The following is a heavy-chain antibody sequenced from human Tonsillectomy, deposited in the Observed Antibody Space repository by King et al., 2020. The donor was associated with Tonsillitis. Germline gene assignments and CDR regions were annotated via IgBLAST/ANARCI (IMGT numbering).Heavy chain of an antibody. Sequence: VQLVESGGGVVQPGRSLRLSCAASGFTFSSYAMHWVRQAPGKGLEWVAVISYDGSNKYYADSVKGRFTISRDNSKNTLYLQMNSLRAEDTAVYYCAREKSGTSSYSGYDIVNGWDVWGQGTTVTVSS. D-gene: IGHD5-12*01. CDR3: AREKSGTSSYSGYDIVNGWDV. J-gene: IGHJ6*02. CDR1: GFTFSSYA. V-gene: IGHV3-30-3*01. CDR2: ISYDGSNK.